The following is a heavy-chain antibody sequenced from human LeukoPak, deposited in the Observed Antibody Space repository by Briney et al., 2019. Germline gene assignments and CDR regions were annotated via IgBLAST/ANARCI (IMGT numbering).Heavy chain of an antibody. V-gene: IGHV3-74*01. Sequence: PGGALRLSCAASGFTFSTYWMHWVRQAPGKGLVGVSRIKSDGSTNYADSVKGRFTISRDNAKNTVSLQMNSLRPEDTGVYYCARAPSEIGGYYPEYFRHWGQGTLVTVSS. CDR3: ARAPSEIGGYYPEYFRH. D-gene: IGHD3-22*01. J-gene: IGHJ1*01. CDR2: IKSDGST. CDR1: GFTFSTYW.